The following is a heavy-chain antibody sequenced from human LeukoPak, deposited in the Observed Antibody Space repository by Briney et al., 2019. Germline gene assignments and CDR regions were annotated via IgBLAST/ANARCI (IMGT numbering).Heavy chain of an antibody. J-gene: IGHJ4*02. CDR3: ARVLRFGYYYDSRRGPGLFDY. CDR1: GFTFSSYA. CDR2: INHSGST. V-gene: IGHV4-34*01. Sequence: PGGSLRLSCAASGFTFSSYAMKWVRQPPGKGLEWIGEINHSGSTNYNPSLKSRVTISVDTSKNQFSLKLSSVTAADTAVYYCARVLRFGYYYDSRRGPGLFDYWGQGTLVTVSS. D-gene: IGHD3-22*01.